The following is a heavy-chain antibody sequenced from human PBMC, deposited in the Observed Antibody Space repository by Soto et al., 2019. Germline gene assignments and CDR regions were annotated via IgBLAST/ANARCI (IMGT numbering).Heavy chain of an antibody. J-gene: IGHJ5*02. Sequence: SETLSLTCTVSGGSISSSSYYWGWIRQPPGKGLEWIGSIYYSGSTYYNPSLKSRVTISVDTSKNQFSLKLSSVTAADTAVYYCARHLKYSSSWRKINNWFDPWGQGTLVTVSS. CDR3: ARHLKYSSSWRKINNWFDP. CDR2: IYYSGST. CDR1: GGSISSSSYY. D-gene: IGHD6-13*01. V-gene: IGHV4-39*01.